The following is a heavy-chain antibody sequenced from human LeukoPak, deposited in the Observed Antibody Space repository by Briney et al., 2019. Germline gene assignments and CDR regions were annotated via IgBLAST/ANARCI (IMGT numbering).Heavy chain of an antibody. D-gene: IGHD3-16*02. Sequence: ASVKVSCKASGYTFTSYAMHWVRQAPGQRLEWMGWINPNSGGTNYAQIFQGRVTLTRDTSISTAYMELSRLRSDDTAVYYCARGVRVGELSTWYYFDYWGQGTLVTVSS. CDR2: INPNSGGT. CDR3: ARGVRVGELSTWYYFDY. CDR1: GYTFTSYA. V-gene: IGHV1-2*02. J-gene: IGHJ4*02.